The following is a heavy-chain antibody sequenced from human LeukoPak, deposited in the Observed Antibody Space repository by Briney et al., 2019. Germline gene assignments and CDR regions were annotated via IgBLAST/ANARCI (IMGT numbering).Heavy chain of an antibody. CDR2: IKSNTDGGAT. CDR3: TTEAGYHDFWSRYSPQGTFDY. Sequence: KTGGSLRLSCAASGFTFSNAWMNWVRQAPGKGLEWVGRIKSNTDGGATDSAAPVKGKFTISRDDSKNTLYLQINSLETEDTAVYYCTTEAGYHDFWSRYSPQGTFDYWGQGTLVTVSS. D-gene: IGHD3-3*01. J-gene: IGHJ4*02. CDR1: GFTFSNAW. V-gene: IGHV3-15*07.